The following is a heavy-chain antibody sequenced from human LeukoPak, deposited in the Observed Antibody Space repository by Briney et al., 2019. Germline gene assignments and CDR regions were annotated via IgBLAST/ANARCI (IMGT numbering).Heavy chain of an antibody. Sequence: PGGSLRLSCAASGFTFSSYAMSWVRQAPGKGLEWVSGINWNGGSTGYADSVKGRFTISRDNAKNSLYLQMNSLRAEDTALYHCARDFYSSGGALWGQGTLVTVSS. J-gene: IGHJ4*02. D-gene: IGHD6-19*01. V-gene: IGHV3-20*01. CDR2: INWNGGST. CDR1: GFTFSSYA. CDR3: ARDFYSSGGAL.